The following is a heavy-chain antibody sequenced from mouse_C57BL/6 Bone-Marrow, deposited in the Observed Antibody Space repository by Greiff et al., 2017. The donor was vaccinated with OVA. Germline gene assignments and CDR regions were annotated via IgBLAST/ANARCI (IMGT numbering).Heavy chain of an antibody. V-gene: IGHV14-3*01. D-gene: IGHD1-1*01. Sequence: EVQLHQSVAELVRPGASVKLSCTASGFNIKNTYMHWVKQRPEQGLEWIGRIDPANDNTKYAPKFKGKATMTADTSSNTAYLQLSSLSSEDTAVYCGARGNFGSSFYAMDYWGQGTSVTVSS. CDR2: IDPANDNT. J-gene: IGHJ4*01. CDR1: GFNIKNTY. CDR3: ARGNFGSSFYAMDY.